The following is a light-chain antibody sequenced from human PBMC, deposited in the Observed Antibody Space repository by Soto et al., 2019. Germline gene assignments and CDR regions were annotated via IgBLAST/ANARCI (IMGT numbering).Light chain of an antibody. CDR1: QSISSW. CDR2: KAS. V-gene: IGKV1-5*03. J-gene: IGKJ1*01. CDR3: QQYNSYSPWT. Sequence: DIQMTQSPCTLSASVGDRVTITCRASQSISSWLAWYQQKPGKAPKLLIYKASSLESGVPSRFSGSGSGTEFTLTISSLQPDDFATYYCQQYNSYSPWTFGQGTKVDIK.